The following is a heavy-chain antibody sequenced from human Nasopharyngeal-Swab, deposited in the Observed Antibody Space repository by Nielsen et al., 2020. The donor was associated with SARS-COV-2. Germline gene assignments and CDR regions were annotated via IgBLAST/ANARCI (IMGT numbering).Heavy chain of an antibody. Sequence: LSLTCAASGFTFDDYAMHWVRQAPGKGLEWVSGISWNSGSIGYADSVKGRFTISRDNAKNSLYLQMNSLRAEDTALYYCAKSHSSAPYYYYYGMDVWGQGTTVTVSS. D-gene: IGHD3-22*01. J-gene: IGHJ6*02. CDR1: GFTFDDYA. CDR2: ISWNSGSI. CDR3: AKSHSSAPYYYYYGMDV. V-gene: IGHV3-9*01.